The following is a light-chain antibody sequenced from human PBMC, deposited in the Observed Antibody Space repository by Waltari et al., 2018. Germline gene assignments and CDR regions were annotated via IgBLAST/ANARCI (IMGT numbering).Light chain of an antibody. CDR2: AAS. CDR3: QEANSFPRAT. CDR1: QAISKN. V-gene: IGKV1-12*01. J-gene: IGKJ4*01. Sequence: WLARQAISKNVAWYQEGAGKAPKLLIFAASTLQGGFPSRFSGSGSGTDFTLTINSLQPEDFATYYCQEANSFPRATFGGGTKVEIK.